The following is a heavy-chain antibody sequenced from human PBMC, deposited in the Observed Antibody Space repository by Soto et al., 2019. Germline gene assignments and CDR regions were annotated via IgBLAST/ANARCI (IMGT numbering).Heavy chain of an antibody. Sequence: SETLSLTCTVSGGSISSSSYYWGWIRQPPGKGLEWIGSIYYSGSTYYNPSLKSRVTISVDTSKNQFSLKLSSVTAADTAVYYCARSGYSSGWYGGYWFDPWGQGTLVTVSS. D-gene: IGHD6-19*01. CDR3: ARSGYSSGWYGGYWFDP. CDR2: IYYSGST. CDR1: GGSISSSSYY. V-gene: IGHV4-39*01. J-gene: IGHJ5*02.